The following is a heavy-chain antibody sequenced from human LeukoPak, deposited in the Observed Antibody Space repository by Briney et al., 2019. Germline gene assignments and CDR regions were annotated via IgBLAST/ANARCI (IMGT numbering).Heavy chain of an antibody. Sequence: PGDSLSLSGAPSGFTFSCYDMHWDGQATEKDLVWVSGIGTSGDRSHPESVKGRFTISRENAQNSLYLQMNSLGAGDTAVYYCARARGSTWPILANTNDPLDMWGQGTMVTVSS. J-gene: IGHJ3*02. D-gene: IGHD2-15*01. CDR3: ARARGSTWPILANTNDPLDM. V-gene: IGHV3-13*01. CDR1: GFTFSCYD. CDR2: IGTSGDR.